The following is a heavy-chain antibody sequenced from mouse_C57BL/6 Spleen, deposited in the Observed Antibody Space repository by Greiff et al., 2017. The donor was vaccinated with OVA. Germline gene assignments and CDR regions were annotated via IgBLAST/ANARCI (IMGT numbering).Heavy chain of an antibody. CDR3: TTYYGSSFY. CDR2: IYPENGDT. V-gene: IGHV14-4*01. J-gene: IGHJ2*01. Sequence: VQLQQSGAELVRPGASVKLSCTASGFNIKDDYMHWVKQRPEQGLEWIGWIYPENGDTEYASKFQGKATITADTSSNTAYLQLSSLTSEDTAVYYCTTYYGSSFYWGQGTTLTVSS. D-gene: IGHD1-1*01. CDR1: GFNIKDDY.